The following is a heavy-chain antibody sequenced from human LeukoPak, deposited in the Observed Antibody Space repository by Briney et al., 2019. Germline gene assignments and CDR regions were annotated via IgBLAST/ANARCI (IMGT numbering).Heavy chain of an antibody. J-gene: IGHJ4*02. CDR1: GFTFSSYG. V-gene: IGHV3-30*03. CDR2: ISYDGSNK. D-gene: IGHD6-25*01. CDR3: AGTSYVSGLYFPAD. Sequence: GRSLRLSCAASGFTFSSYGMHWVRQAPGKGLEWVAVISYDGSNKYYADSVKGRFTISRDNAKDSLYLQMNSLGAEDTAVYYCAGTSYVSGLYFPADWGQGTLVTVSS.